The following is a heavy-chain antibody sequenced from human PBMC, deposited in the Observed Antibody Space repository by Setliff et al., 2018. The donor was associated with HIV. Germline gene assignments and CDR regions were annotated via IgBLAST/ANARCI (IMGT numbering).Heavy chain of an antibody. CDR2: IWYDGSNK. CDR3: ARVVDTSGGYWGSFYRYMDV. CDR1: GFSFSSYG. D-gene: IGHD3-10*01. Sequence: GGSLRLSCAASGFSFSSYGMHWVRQAPGKGLEWVAVIWYDGSNKYYADSVKGRFTISRDNSKNTLYLQMNSLRAEDTAVYYCARVVDTSGGYWGSFYRYMDVWGKGTTVTVSS. J-gene: IGHJ6*03. V-gene: IGHV3-33*01.